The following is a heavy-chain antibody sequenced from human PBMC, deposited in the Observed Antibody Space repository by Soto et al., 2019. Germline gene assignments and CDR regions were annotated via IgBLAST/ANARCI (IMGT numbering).Heavy chain of an antibody. J-gene: IGHJ4*02. CDR2: IYYSGST. CDR3: ARGDTIFGVVLTHFDY. CDR1: GSSISSGGYY. V-gene: IGHV4-31*03. D-gene: IGHD3-3*01. Sequence: PSETLSLTCTVSGSSISSGGYYWSWIRQHPGKGLEWIGYIYYSGSTYYNPSLKSRVTISVDTSKNQFSLKLSSVTAADTAVYYCARGDTIFGVVLTHFDYWGQGTLVTVSS.